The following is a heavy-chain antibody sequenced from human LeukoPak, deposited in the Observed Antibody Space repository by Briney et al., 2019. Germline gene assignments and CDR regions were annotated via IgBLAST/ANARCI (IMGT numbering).Heavy chain of an antibody. CDR3: ARGHDPGPFDY. CDR1: GYTFTSYG. V-gene: IGHV1-69*13. D-gene: IGHD1-1*01. CDR2: IIPIFGTA. Sequence: SVKVSCKASGYTFTSYGISWVRQAPGQGLEWMGGIIPIFGTANYAQKFQGSVTITADDPTSTAYMELSSLRSEDTAVYYCARGHDPGPFDYWGQGTLVTVSS. J-gene: IGHJ4*02.